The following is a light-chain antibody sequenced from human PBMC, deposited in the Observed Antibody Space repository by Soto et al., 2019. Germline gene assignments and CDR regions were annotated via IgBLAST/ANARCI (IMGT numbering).Light chain of an antibody. Sequence: EIVMTQSPATLSVSPGDRATLSCRASQTVRTNLAWYQQKPGQAPRLLIYGASTRATGIPARFSGSGSGTEFTLTISSLQSEDPAVYFCLQHNNWPPGYTFGQGTKLEIK. CDR3: LQHNNWPPGYT. CDR1: QTVRTN. V-gene: IGKV3-15*01. CDR2: GAS. J-gene: IGKJ2*01.